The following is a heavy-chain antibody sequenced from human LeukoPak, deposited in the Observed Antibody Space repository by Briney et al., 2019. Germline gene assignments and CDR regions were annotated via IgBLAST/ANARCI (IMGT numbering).Heavy chain of an antibody. V-gene: IGHV3-23*01. CDR1: GFTFSSYA. J-gene: IGHJ4*02. Sequence: PGVSLRLSCAASGFTFSSYAMSWVRQAPGKGLEWVSSISGSGGNTYYADSVKGRFTISRDNSKNTLFLQMNSLRAEDTAVYYCAKGLHQFDYWGQGTLVTVSS. CDR2: ISGSGGNT. CDR3: AKGLHQFDY. D-gene: IGHD5-12*01.